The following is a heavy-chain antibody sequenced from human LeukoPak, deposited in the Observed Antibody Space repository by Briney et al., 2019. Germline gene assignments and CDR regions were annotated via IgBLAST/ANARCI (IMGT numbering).Heavy chain of an antibody. CDR1: GYRFTSYW. Sequence: GESLKISCKGSGYRFTSYWIGWVRQMPGKGLEWMGIIYPGDSDTRYSPSFQGQVTISADKSISTAYLQWSSLKASDTAMYYCARRGYCSSTSCAVSYFDLWGRGTLVTVSS. D-gene: IGHD2-2*01. V-gene: IGHV5-51*01. CDR2: IYPGDSDT. CDR3: ARRGYCSSTSCAVSYFDL. J-gene: IGHJ2*01.